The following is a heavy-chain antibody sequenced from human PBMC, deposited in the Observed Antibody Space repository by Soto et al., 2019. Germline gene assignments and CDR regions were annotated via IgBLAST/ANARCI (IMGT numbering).Heavy chain of an antibody. CDR1: GGTFGNQA. CDR3: AREVAADGTFREDVFDI. CDR2: IIPIFSTT. Sequence: QVHLVQSGAEVKKPGSSVKVSGKAPGGTFGNQAINWVRQAPGQGLGWMGRIIPIFSTTNYAQKFQGRVTMTADESTITAYLELSSLKHDDTAVYYCAREVAADGTFREDVFDIWGQGTLVTVSS. J-gene: IGHJ3*02. D-gene: IGHD6-13*01. V-gene: IGHV1-69*12.